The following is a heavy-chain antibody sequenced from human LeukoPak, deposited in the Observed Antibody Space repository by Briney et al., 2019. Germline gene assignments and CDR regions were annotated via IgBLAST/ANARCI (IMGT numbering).Heavy chain of an antibody. J-gene: IGHJ6*02. CDR3: AREMYYYDSSGYSGYYYYYYGMDV. D-gene: IGHD3-22*01. V-gene: IGHV3-66*01. Sequence: AGGSLRLSCAASGFTVSSNYMSWVRQAPGKGLEWVSVIYSGGSTYYADSVKGRFTISRDNSKNTLYLQMNSLRAEDTAVYYCAREMYYYDSSGYSGYYYYYYGMDVWGQGTTVTVSS. CDR2: IYSGGST. CDR1: GFTVSSNY.